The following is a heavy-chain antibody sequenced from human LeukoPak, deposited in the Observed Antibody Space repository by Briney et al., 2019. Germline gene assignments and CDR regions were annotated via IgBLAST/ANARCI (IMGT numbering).Heavy chain of an antibody. CDR3: ARGREDTAMVFDY. CDR2: INHSGST. V-gene: IGHV4-34*01. J-gene: IGHJ4*02. D-gene: IGHD5-18*01. CDR1: GGSFSDYY. Sequence: PSETLSLTCAVYGGSFSDYYWSWIRQPPGKGLEWIGEINHSGSTNYNPSLKSRVTISVDTSKNQFSLKLSSVTAADTAVYYCARGREDTAMVFDYWGQGTLVTVSS.